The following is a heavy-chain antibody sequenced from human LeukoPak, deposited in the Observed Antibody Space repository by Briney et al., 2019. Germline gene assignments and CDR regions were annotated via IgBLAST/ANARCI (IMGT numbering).Heavy chain of an antibody. J-gene: IGHJ6*03. CDR1: GGSISSYY. CDR2: IYYSGST. V-gene: IGHV4-59*01. Sequence: SETLSLTCTVSGGSISSYYWSWIRQPPGKGLEWIGYIYYSGSTNYNPSLKSRVTISVDTSKNQFSLKLSSVTAADTAVYYCARFATIMGYYYYMDVWGKGTTVTVSS. D-gene: IGHD5-12*01. CDR3: ARFATIMGYYYYMDV.